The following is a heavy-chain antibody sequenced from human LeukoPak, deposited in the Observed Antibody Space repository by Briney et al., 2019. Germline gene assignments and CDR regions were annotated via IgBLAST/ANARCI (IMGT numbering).Heavy chain of an antibody. V-gene: IGHV3-23*01. CDR1: GFTFSSYA. Sequence: GGSLRLSCAASGFTFSSYAMNWVRQAPGKGLEWVSTISGSGGSTYYADSVKGRFTISRDNSKSTLYLQMNSLRAEDTAVYYCAKDRNSGGWYGELRDYWGQGTLVTVSS. D-gene: IGHD6-19*01. J-gene: IGHJ4*02. CDR3: AKDRNSGGWYGELRDY. CDR2: ISGSGGST.